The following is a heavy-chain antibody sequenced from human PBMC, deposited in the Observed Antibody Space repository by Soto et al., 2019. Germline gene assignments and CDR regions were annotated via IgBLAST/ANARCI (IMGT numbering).Heavy chain of an antibody. CDR2: IYYSGST. D-gene: IGHD3-22*01. CDR1: GGSISSGDYH. Sequence: PSETLSLTCTVSGGSISSGDYHWSWIRQPPGKGLEWIGYIYYSGSTFYNPSLKSRVTMSVDTSKNQFSLQLSSVTAADTAVYYCAREPQGFYYDSSGFENDYWGQGTLVTVSS. V-gene: IGHV4-30-4*01. J-gene: IGHJ4*02. CDR3: AREPQGFYYDSSGFENDY.